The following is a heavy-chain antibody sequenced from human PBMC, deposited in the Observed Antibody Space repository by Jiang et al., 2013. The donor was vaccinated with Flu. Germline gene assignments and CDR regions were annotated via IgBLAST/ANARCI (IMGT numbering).Heavy chain of an antibody. Sequence: YGAEVKKPGSSVKVSCKASGGTFSSYAISWVRQAPGQGLEWMGRIIPILGIANYAQKFQGRVTITADKSTSTAXMELSSLRSEDTAVYYCARVPYDSSGYDYWGQGTLVTGLL. J-gene: IGHJ4*02. CDR2: IIPILGIA. CDR3: ARVPYDSSGYDY. D-gene: IGHD3-22*01. CDR1: GGTFSSYA. V-gene: IGHV1-69*04.